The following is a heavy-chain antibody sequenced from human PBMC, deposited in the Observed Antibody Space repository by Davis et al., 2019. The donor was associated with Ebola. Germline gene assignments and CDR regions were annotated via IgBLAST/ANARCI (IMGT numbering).Heavy chain of an antibody. CDR2: IDHSGST. Sequence: MPSETLSLTCAVYGGSLSGYYWSWIRQPPGKGLEWIGEIDHSGSTNYNSSLKSRVTISVDTSKKQFSLKLSSVTAADTAVYYCARSSYDSGRIGYFDYWGQGTLVTVSS. CDR1: GGSLSGYY. V-gene: IGHV4-34*01. CDR3: ARSSYDSGRIGYFDY. J-gene: IGHJ4*02. D-gene: IGHD3-10*01.